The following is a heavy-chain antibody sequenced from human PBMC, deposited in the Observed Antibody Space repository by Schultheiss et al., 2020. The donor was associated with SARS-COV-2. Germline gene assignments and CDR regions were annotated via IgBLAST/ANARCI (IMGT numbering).Heavy chain of an antibody. CDR2: IYYSGST. CDR1: GGSISNYY. CDR3: ARGRGVVPAALYFDY. J-gene: IGHJ4*02. V-gene: IGHV4-59*12. Sequence: SETLSLTCTVSGGSISNYYWSWIRQPPGKGLEWIGYIYYSGSTNYNPSLKSRVTISVDTSKNQFSLKLSSVTAADTAVYYCARGRGVVPAALYFDYWGQGTLGTVSS. D-gene: IGHD2-2*01.